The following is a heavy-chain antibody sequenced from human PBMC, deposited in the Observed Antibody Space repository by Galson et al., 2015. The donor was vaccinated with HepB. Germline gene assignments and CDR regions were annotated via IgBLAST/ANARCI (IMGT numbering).Heavy chain of an antibody. V-gene: IGHV3-30*18. Sequence: SLRLSCAASGFTFSSYGMHWVRQAPGKGLEWVAVISYDGSNKYYADSVKGRFTISRDNSKNTLYLQMNSLRAEDTAVYYCAKGGARGQWLVRWFDPWGQGTLVTVSS. D-gene: IGHD6-19*01. CDR3: AKGGARGQWLVRWFDP. CDR1: GFTFSSYG. CDR2: ISYDGSNK. J-gene: IGHJ5*02.